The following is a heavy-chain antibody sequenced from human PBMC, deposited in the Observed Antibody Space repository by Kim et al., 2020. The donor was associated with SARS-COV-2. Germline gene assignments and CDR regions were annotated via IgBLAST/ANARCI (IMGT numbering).Heavy chain of an antibody. Sequence: GGSLRLSCAASGFTFSSYWMSWVRQAPGKGLEWVANIKQDGSEKYYVDSVKGRFTISRDNAKNSLYLQMNSLRAEDTAVYYCARGWKGDYYDSSGWTYYFDYWGQGTLVTVSS. CDR2: IKQDGSEK. V-gene: IGHV3-7*03. J-gene: IGHJ4*02. D-gene: IGHD3-22*01. CDR1: GFTFSSYW. CDR3: ARGWKGDYYDSSGWTYYFDY.